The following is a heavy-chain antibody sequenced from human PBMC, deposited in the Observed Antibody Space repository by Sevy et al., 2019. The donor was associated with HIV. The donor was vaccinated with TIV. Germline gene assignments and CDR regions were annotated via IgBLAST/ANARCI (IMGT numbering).Heavy chain of an antibody. Sequence: ETLSLTCTVSGGSISSSSYYWGWVRQAPGKGLEWVANIKLDGSEKYYVDSVKGRFTISRDNAKNSLYLQMNSLRAEDTSVYYCARDCSSTSCLWGMDVWGQGTTVTVSS. CDR3: ARDCSSTSCLWGMDV. V-gene: IGHV3-7*03. J-gene: IGHJ6*02. D-gene: IGHD2-2*01. CDR1: GGSISSSSYY. CDR2: IKLDGSEK.